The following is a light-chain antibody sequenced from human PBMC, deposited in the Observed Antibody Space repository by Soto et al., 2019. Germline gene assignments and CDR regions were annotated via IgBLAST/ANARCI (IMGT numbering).Light chain of an antibody. CDR1: QSVLYSSNDRSY. Sequence: EIVMTQSPDSLAVSLGERATIKCKSSQSVLYSSNDRSYLAWFQQKPGQPPKALIYWASSRESGVPDRFSGRWSGTDFTLSISRLQAEDVAVYFCQQYFTTPWTFGQGTKVEI. CDR3: QQYFTTPWT. V-gene: IGKV4-1*01. J-gene: IGKJ1*01. CDR2: WAS.